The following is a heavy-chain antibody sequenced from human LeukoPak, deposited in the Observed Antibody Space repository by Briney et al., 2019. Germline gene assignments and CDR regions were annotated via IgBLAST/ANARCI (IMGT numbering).Heavy chain of an antibody. Sequence: ASVKVSRKVSGYTLTELSMHWVRQAPGKGLEWMGGFDPEDGETIYAQKFQGRVTMTEDTSTDTAYMELSSLRSEDTAVYYCATVGYYYDSSGYYGSAEYFQHWGQGTLVTVSS. CDR2: FDPEDGET. V-gene: IGHV1-24*01. J-gene: IGHJ1*01. D-gene: IGHD3-22*01. CDR3: ATVGYYYDSSGYYGSAEYFQH. CDR1: GYTLTELS.